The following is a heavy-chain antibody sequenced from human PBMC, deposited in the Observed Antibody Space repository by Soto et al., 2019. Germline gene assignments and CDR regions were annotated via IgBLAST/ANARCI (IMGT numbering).Heavy chain of an antibody. CDR3: ARGPITGTNWFDP. Sequence: ASVKVSCKASGYTFTSYGVSWVRQAPGQGLEWMGWISVKNGNTNYGQKFQGRVTMTTDTSTGTAYMELRSLRSDDTAVYYCARGPITGTNWFDPWGQGTLVTVSS. CDR2: ISVKNGNT. D-gene: IGHD1-7*01. J-gene: IGHJ5*02. V-gene: IGHV1-18*01. CDR1: GYTFTSYG.